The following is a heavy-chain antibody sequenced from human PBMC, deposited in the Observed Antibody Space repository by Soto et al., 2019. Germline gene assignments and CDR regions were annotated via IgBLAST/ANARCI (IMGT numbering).Heavy chain of an antibody. V-gene: IGHV1-69*01. CDR3: ASKGAADSTITGTTIPFDY. J-gene: IGHJ4*02. CDR1: GGTFSSYA. D-gene: IGHD1-7*01. CDR2: IIPIFGTA. Sequence: QVQLVQSGAEVKKPGSSVKVSCKASGGTFSSYAISWVRQAPGQGRAWMGGIIPIFGTANYAQKLQGRVTIAADESTSTAYMDLSSVRSEDTAVYSCASKGAADSTITGTTIPFDYWGQGTLVTVSS.